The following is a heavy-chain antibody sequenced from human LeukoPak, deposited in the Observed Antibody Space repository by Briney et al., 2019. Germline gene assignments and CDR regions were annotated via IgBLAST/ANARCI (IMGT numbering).Heavy chain of an antibody. CDR3: ARQFVVVPAAIFWFDP. CDR1: GYSFTSYW. D-gene: IGHD2-2*01. V-gene: IGHV5-51*01. Sequence: GESLKVSCKGSGYSFTSYWIGWVRQMPGKGLEWMGIIYPGDSDTRYSPSFQGQVTISADKSISTAYLQWSSLKASDTAMYYCARQFVVVPAAIFWFDPWGQGTLVTVSS. J-gene: IGHJ5*02. CDR2: IYPGDSDT.